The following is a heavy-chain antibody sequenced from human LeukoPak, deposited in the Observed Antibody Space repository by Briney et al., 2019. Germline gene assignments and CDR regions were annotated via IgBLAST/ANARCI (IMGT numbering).Heavy chain of an antibody. Sequence: SETLSLTCTVSGGSITSGRYYWSWIRQPAGKGLEWIGEINHSGSTNYNPSLKSRVTISVDTSKNQFSLKLSSVTAADTAVYYCASLSTAMAKTIDYWGQGTLVTVSS. CDR1: GGSITSGRYY. V-gene: IGHV4-61*10. CDR3: ASLSTAMAKTIDY. J-gene: IGHJ4*02. CDR2: INHSGST. D-gene: IGHD5-18*01.